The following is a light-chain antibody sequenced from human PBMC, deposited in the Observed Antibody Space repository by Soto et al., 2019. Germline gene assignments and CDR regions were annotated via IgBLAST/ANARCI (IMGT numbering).Light chain of an antibody. V-gene: IGKV3-20*01. CDR3: YQYGSTPPT. J-gene: IGKJ1*01. CDR2: AAS. Sequence: ENVLTQSPGTLSLSPGEGATLSCRASQSVTINPLAWYQHKPGQAPRLLIYAASNRAAAVPARFTGSGSGTDFTLTISRLEPEDFVVFYCYQYGSTPPTFGQGTKVDIK. CDR1: QSVTINP.